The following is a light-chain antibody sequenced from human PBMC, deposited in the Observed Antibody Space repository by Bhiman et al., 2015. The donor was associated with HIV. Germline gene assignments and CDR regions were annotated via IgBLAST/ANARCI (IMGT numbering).Light chain of an antibody. CDR1: NTDVGNYIS. J-gene: IGLJ1*01. V-gene: IGLV2-18*02. CDR3: SSYISSSTDNYV. Sequence: QSALTQPPSASGSPGQSVAISCIGTNTDVGNYISVAWYQQYPGKAPKLMIYEDTKRPSGVPDRFSGSKSGNTASLTISGLQAADEAYYYCSSYISSSTDNYVFGTGTKVTVL. CDR2: EDT.